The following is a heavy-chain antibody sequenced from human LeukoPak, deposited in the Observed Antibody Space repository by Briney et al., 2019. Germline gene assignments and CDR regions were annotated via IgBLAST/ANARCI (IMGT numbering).Heavy chain of an antibody. V-gene: IGHV1-46*01. CDR1: GYTFTSYY. J-gene: IGHJ4*02. CDR2: INPSGGST. D-gene: IGHD3-10*01. Sequence: GASVKVSCKASGYTFTSYYMHWVRQAPGQGLEWMGIINPSGGSTSYAQKFQGRVTMTRNTSISTAYMELSSLRSEDTAVYYCARSARGYGSSNYWGQGTLVTVSS. CDR3: ARSARGYGSSNY.